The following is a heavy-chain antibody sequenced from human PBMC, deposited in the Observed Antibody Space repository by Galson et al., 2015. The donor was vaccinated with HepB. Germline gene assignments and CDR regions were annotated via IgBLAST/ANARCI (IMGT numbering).Heavy chain of an antibody. D-gene: IGHD5-12*01. CDR3: ARDRRLDIVAPYPYSFDS. CDR1: GLTFSNYA. V-gene: IGHV3-30*04. CDR2: ISFDGSHK. Sequence: SLRLSCAASGLTFSNYAFHWVRQAPGKGLEWVAVISFDGSHKFYADSVRGRFTISRDNSKNTVSLQMNSLNTEDTAMYYCARDRRLDIVAPYPYSFDSWGQGALVAVSS. J-gene: IGHJ4*02.